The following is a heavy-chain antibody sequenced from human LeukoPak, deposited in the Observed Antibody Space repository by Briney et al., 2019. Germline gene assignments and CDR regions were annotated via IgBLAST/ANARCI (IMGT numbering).Heavy chain of an antibody. D-gene: IGHD7-27*01. V-gene: IGHV1-18*01. CDR1: GYTFTNFG. CDR3: ARDPWGDDAFDI. Sequence: ASVKVSCKTSGYTFTNFGINWVRQAPGQGPEWMGWVSGKDGHTDYAQKFQDRVTMTTDTSTTTAYMELRSLRSDDTAVYYCARDPWGDDAFDIWGQGTMVTVSS. CDR2: VSGKDGHT. J-gene: IGHJ3*02.